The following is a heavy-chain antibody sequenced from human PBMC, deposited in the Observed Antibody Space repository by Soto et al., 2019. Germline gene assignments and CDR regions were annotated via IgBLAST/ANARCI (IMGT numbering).Heavy chain of an antibody. CDR2: INAGNGNT. CDR3: ARSSSSWYTPIHYFDY. D-gene: IGHD6-13*01. J-gene: IGHJ4*02. V-gene: IGHV1-3*01. Sequence: ASVKVSCKASGYTFTSYAMHWVRQAPGQRLEWMGWINAGNGNTKYSQKFQGRVTITRDTSASTAYMELSSLRSEDTALYYCARSSSSWYTPIHYFDYWGQGTLVTVSS. CDR1: GYTFTSYA.